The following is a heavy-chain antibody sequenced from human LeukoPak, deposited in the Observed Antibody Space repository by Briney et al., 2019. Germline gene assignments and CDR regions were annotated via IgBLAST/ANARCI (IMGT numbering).Heavy chain of an antibody. CDR1: GSTFSSYD. CDR2: IGTAGDT. V-gene: IGHV3-13*01. D-gene: IGHD4-17*01. CDR3: ARRRGDYYTGWYFDL. J-gene: IGHJ2*01. Sequence: GGSLRLSCAASGSTFSSYDMHWVRQATGKGLEWVSAIGTAGDTYYPGSVKGRFTISRENAKNSLYLQMNSLRAGDTAVYYCARRRGDYYTGWYFDLWGRGTLVTVSS.